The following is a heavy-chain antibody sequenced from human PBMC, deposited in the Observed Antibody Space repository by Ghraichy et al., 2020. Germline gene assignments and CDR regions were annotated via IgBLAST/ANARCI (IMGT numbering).Heavy chain of an antibody. Sequence: SETLSLTCAVYGGSFSGYYWSWIRQPPGKGLEWIGEINHSGSTNYNPSLKSRVTISVDTSKNQFSLKLSSVTAADTAVYYCARVEGYYDSSGYGDYWGQGTLVTVSS. CDR1: GGSFSGYY. CDR3: ARVEGYYDSSGYGDY. CDR2: INHSGST. D-gene: IGHD3-22*01. J-gene: IGHJ4*02. V-gene: IGHV4-34*01.